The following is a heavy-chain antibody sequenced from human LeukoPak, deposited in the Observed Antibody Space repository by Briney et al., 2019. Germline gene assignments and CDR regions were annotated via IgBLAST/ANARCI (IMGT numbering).Heavy chain of an antibody. D-gene: IGHD3-3*01. CDR1: GGSISSYY. CDR3: ARGSYDFWSGSKYYFDY. Sequence: SETLSLTCTVSGGSISSYYWSWIRQPAGKGLEWIGRIYTSGSTNYNPSLKSRVTISVDTSKNQFSLKLSSVTAADTAVYYCARGSYDFWSGSKYYFDYWGQGTLVTVSS. CDR2: IYTSGST. J-gene: IGHJ4*02. V-gene: IGHV4-4*07.